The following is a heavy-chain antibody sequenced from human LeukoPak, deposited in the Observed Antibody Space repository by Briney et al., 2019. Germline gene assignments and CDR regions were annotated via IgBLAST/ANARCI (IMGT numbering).Heavy chain of an antibody. CDR1: GYTFTGYY. CDR2: INPNSGGT. CDR3: ARARRVATTTFDY. J-gene: IGHJ4*02. V-gene: IGHV1-2*02. D-gene: IGHD5-12*01. Sequence: ASVKVSCKASGYTFTGYYMHWVRQATGQGLEWMGWINPNSGGTNYAQKFQGRVTMTRDTSISTAYMELSRLRSDDTAVYYCARARRVATTTFDYWGQGTLVTVSS.